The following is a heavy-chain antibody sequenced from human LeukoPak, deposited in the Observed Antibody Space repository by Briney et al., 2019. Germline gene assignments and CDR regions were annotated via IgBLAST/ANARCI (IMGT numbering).Heavy chain of an antibody. CDR3: ARDNPVDYSNNYGMDV. CDR2: FYNSGNI. CDR1: GDSTSSFY. V-gene: IGHV4-4*07. Sequence: PSETLSLTCIVSGDSTSSFYWNWIRQSAGKGLDWIGRFYNSGNIKYNPSLKSRVTMSVDTSQKQFSLKLSSVTAADTAVYYCARDNPVDYSNNYGMDVWGQGITVTVSS. J-gene: IGHJ6*02.